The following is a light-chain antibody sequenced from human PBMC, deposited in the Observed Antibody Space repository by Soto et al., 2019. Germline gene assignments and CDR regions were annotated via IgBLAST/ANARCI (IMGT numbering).Light chain of an antibody. CDR1: SSNIGAGYD. Sequence: QSVLTQPPSVSGAPGQRVTISCTGSSSNIGAGYDVHWYQQLPGTAHKLLIYGNSNRPSGVPDRFSGSKPGTSASLAITGLQAEDEADYYCQSYDSSLSGFVVFGGGTKLTVL. V-gene: IGLV1-40*01. CDR2: GNS. CDR3: QSYDSSLSGFVV. J-gene: IGLJ2*01.